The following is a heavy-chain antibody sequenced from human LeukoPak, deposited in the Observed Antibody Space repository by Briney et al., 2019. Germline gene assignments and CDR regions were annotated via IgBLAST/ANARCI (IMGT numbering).Heavy chain of an antibody. J-gene: IGHJ6*03. D-gene: IGHD2-15*01. Sequence: PGGSLRLSCAASGFTFSSYAMSWVRQAPGKGLGWVSAISGSGGSTYYADSVKGRFTISRDNSKNTLYLQMNSLRAEDTAVYYCAKVPNCSGGSCYSYYYYYMDVWGKGTTVTVSS. CDR1: GFTFSSYA. CDR3: AKVPNCSGGSCYSYYYYYMDV. V-gene: IGHV3-23*01. CDR2: ISGSGGST.